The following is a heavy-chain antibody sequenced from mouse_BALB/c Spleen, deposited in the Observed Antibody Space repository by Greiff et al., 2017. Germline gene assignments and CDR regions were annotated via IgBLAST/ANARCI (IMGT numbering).Heavy chain of an antibody. CDR2: INPSNGRT. D-gene: IGHD1-1*01. CDR1: GYTFTSYW. CDR3: ARYGSSRYYFDY. Sequence: QVQLQQPGAELVKPGASVKLSCKASGYTFTSYWMHWVKQRPGQGLEWIGEINPSNGRTNYNEKFKSKATLTVDKSSSTAYMQLSSLTSEDSAVYYCARYGSSRYYFDYWGQGTTLTVSS. V-gene: IGHV1S81*02. J-gene: IGHJ2*01.